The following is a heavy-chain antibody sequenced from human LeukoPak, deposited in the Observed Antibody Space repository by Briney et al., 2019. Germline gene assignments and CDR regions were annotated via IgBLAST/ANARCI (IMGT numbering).Heavy chain of an antibody. CDR2: VNQDGTEK. J-gene: IGHJ4*02. CDR3: VKGDWYFES. V-gene: IGHV3-7*04. CDR1: GFNFGDSR. D-gene: IGHD2-21*01. Sequence: RGSLRLSCAASGFNFGDSRMTWVRQAPGKGLQWVANVNQDGTEKHFLDSVEGRFTISRDNAKKSLYLQMSSLRPEDTALYFCVKGDWYFESWGQGTLVTVSS.